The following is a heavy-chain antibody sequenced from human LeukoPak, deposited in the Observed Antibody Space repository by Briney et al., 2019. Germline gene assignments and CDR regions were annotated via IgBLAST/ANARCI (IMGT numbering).Heavy chain of an antibody. CDR3: AKIPYYDILTGSSFDP. CDR2: ISGSGGST. Sequence: GSLRLSCAASGFTFSSYAMSWVRQAPGKGLEWVSAISGSGGSTYYADSVKGRFTISRDNSKNTLYLQMNSLRAEDTAVYYCAKIPYYDILTGSSFDPWGQGTLVTVSS. CDR1: GFTFSSYA. J-gene: IGHJ5*02. D-gene: IGHD3-9*01. V-gene: IGHV3-23*01.